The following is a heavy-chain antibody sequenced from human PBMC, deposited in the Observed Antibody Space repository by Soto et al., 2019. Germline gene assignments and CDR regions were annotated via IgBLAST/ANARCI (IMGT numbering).Heavy chain of an antibody. D-gene: IGHD3-22*01. CDR1: GWAFIGHY. CDR2: INHSGST. Sequence: PPATQPLTCTGYGWAFIGHYWSWLSQPPRKGLEWIGEINHSGSTNYNPSLKSRVTISVDTSKNQFSLKLSSVTAADTAVYYCARGRRSGYYYRFGVGFGMDGCGQGTTVTVS. V-gene: IGHV4-34*01. CDR3: ARGRRSGYYYRFGVGFGMDG. J-gene: IGHJ6*02.